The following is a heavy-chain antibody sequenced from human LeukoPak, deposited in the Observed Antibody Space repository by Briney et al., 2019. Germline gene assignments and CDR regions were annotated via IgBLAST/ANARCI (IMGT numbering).Heavy chain of an antibody. V-gene: IGHV4-39*07. CDR2: IYYSGST. Sequence: PSETLSLTCTVSGGSISSSSYYWGWIRQPPGKGLEWIGSIYYSGSTYYNPSLKSRVTISVDTSKNQFSLKLSSVTAADTAVYYCARDWHSSRVDFDYWGQGTLVTVSS. D-gene: IGHD6-13*01. CDR3: ARDWHSSRVDFDY. CDR1: GGSISSSSYY. J-gene: IGHJ4*02.